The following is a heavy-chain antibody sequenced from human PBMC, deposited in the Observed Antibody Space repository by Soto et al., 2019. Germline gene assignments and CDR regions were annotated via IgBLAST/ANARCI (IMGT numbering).Heavy chain of an antibody. J-gene: IGHJ4*02. V-gene: IGHV3-15*07. CDR1: GFTFRNAW. D-gene: IGHD3-22*01. CDR2: IKSKTDGGTT. CDR3: TTSYPYDSSGYYLFDY. Sequence: EVQLVESGGGLVKPGGSLRLSCAASGFTFRNAWMNWVRQAPGKGLEWVGRIKSKTDGGTTDYAAPVKGRFTISRDDSKNTLYLQMNSLKTEDTAVYYCTTSYPYDSSGYYLFDYWGQGTLVTVSS.